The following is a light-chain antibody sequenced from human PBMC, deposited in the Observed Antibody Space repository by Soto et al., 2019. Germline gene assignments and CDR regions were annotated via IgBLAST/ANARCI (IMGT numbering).Light chain of an antibody. V-gene: IGKV3-15*01. J-gene: IGKJ1*01. CDR3: QQHDQGWT. CDR1: QSVRTK. Sequence: EMVMTQSPATLSVSLGERATLSCRASQSVRTKLVWYQQKPGQAPRLLIYGASTRATGIPARFSGSGSGTEFTLIISNLQSEDFAVYYCQQHDQGWTFGQGTKVEIK. CDR2: GAS.